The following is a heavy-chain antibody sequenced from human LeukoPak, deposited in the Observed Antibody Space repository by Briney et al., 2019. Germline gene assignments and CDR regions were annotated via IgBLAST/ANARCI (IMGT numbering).Heavy chain of an antibody. D-gene: IGHD3-3*01. CDR3: AKLEKETYYDSWSGSGVFDY. CDR1: GFTFDDYA. Sequence: GGSLRLSCAASGFTFDDYAMHWVRQAPGKGLEWVSGISWNSGSIGYADSVKGRFTISRDNAKNSLYLQMNSLRAEDTALYYCAKLEKETYYDSWSGSGVFDYWGQGTLVTVSS. CDR2: ISWNSGSI. J-gene: IGHJ4*02. V-gene: IGHV3-9*01.